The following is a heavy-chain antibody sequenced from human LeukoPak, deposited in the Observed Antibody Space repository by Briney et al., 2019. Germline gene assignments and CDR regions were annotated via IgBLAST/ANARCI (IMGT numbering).Heavy chain of an antibody. CDR1: GFTVSSNY. V-gene: IGHV3-53*01. J-gene: IGHJ4*02. CDR2: IYSGGST. D-gene: IGHD6-13*01. Sequence: GGSLRLSCAASGFTVSSNYMSWVRQAPGKGLEWVSVIYSGGSTYYADSVKGRFTISRDNSKNTLYLQMNSLRAEDTAVYYCARDRPGYSSSWYPPFDYWGQGALVIVSS. CDR3: ARDRPGYSSSWYPPFDY.